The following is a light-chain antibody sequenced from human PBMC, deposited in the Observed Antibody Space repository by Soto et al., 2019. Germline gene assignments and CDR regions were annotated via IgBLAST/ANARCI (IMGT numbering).Light chain of an antibody. J-gene: IGKJ1*01. CDR3: QQSYSTPRT. Sequence: DIQMTQSPSSLSASVGDRVTITCRASQSISSYLNWYQQKPGKAPKLLIYAASSLQSGVPSRFSGGGSGTDFTLTISSLQPEDFATYYCQQSYSTPRTLGQRTKVEI. V-gene: IGKV1-39*01. CDR2: AAS. CDR1: QSISSY.